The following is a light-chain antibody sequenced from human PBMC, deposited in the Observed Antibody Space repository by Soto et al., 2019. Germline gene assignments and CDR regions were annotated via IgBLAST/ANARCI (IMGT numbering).Light chain of an antibody. CDR2: DIN. CDR1: TGTVTSGHY. Sequence: QTVVTQEPSLTVSPGGTVTLPCGSSTGTVTSGHYPYWFQVKPGQAPSTLLYDINNKHSWTPARFSGSLLGGKAALTLSGAQPEDEADYYCMLSYSGPSIFGGGTQLTVL. V-gene: IGLV7-46*01. J-gene: IGLJ7*01. CDR3: MLSYSGPSI.